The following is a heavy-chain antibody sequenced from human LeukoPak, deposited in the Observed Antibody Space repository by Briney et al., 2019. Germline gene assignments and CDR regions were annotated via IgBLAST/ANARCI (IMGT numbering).Heavy chain of an antibody. CDR2: ISYDGSNK. V-gene: IGHV3-30*18. CDR1: GLTFSSYG. Sequence: GGSLRLSCAASGLTFSSYGMHWVRQAPGKGLEWVAVISYDGSNKYYADSVKGRFTISRDNSKNTLYLQMNSLRAEDTAVYYCAKDRYDSSEGWIDYWGQGTLVTVSS. CDR3: AKDRYDSSEGWIDY. D-gene: IGHD3-22*01. J-gene: IGHJ4*02.